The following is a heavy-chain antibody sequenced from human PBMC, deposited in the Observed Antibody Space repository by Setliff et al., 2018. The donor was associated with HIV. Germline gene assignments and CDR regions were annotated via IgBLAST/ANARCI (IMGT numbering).Heavy chain of an antibody. J-gene: IGHJ6*03. V-gene: IGHV3-15*01. CDR2: IKSKADGGTT. CDR1: GFTFSNPW. CDR3: TPITGYYMDV. Sequence: GGSLRLSCAASGFTFSNPWMNWVRQAPGKGLEWVGRIKSKADGGTTDYASPVKGRFTISRDDSKNTAFLQMNSLKTEDTAVYYCTPITGYYMDVWGKGTTVTVSS. D-gene: IGHD1-20*01.